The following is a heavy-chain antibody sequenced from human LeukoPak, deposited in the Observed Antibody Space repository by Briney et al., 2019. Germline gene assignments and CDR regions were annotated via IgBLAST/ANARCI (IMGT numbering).Heavy chain of an antibody. D-gene: IGHD3-10*01. Sequence: SETLSLTCTVSGGSISSYYWSWIRQPAGKGLEWIGRIYTSGSTNYNPSLKSRVTMSVDTSKNQFSLKLSSVTAADTAVYCCARARGVGTMVRGEWYYFDYWGQGTLVTVSS. V-gene: IGHV4-4*07. CDR2: IYTSGST. J-gene: IGHJ4*02. CDR1: GGSISSYY. CDR3: ARARGVGTMVRGEWYYFDY.